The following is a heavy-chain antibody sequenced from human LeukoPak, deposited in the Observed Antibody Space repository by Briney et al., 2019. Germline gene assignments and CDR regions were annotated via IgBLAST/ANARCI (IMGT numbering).Heavy chain of an antibody. Sequence: SETLSLTCTVSGGSISSGSYYWGWIRQPPGKGLEWIGSIYYSGSTYYNPSLKSRVTISVDTSKNQFSLKLSSVTAADTAVYYCARMLGYYYDSSGYYPPWGQGTLVTVSS. CDR3: ARMLGYYYDSSGYYPP. CDR2: IYYSGST. CDR1: GGSISSGSYY. D-gene: IGHD3-22*01. V-gene: IGHV4-39*01. J-gene: IGHJ5*02.